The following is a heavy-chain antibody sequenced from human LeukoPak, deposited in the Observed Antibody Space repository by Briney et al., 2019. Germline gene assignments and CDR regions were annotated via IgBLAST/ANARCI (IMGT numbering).Heavy chain of an antibody. V-gene: IGHV3-7*01. J-gene: IGHJ6*02. CDR2: INADEK. CDR1: GFSISGHW. CDR3: GRGHYGLDV. Sequence: GGSLRLSCTASGFSISGHWQTWVRQTPGKGLEWVAHINADEKSYVGSVKGRFTISKDSVENSVTLQMNSLRVEDTGVYYRGRGHYGLDVWGQGATVTVSS.